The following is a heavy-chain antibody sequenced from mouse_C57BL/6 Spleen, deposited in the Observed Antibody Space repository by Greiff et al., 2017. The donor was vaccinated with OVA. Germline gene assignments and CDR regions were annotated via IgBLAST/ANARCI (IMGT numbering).Heavy chain of an antibody. V-gene: IGHV1-81*01. Sequence: VQLQQSGAELARPGASVKLSCKASGYTFTSYGISWVKQRTGQGLEWIGEIYPRSGNTYYNGKFKGKATLTADKSSSTAYMELRSLTSEDSAVSSSVKSSYDCDDNALDYWGQGTTLTVSS. CDR2: IYPRSGNT. CDR1: GYTFTSYG. CDR3: VKSSYDCDDNALDY. J-gene: IGHJ2*01. D-gene: IGHD2-4*01.